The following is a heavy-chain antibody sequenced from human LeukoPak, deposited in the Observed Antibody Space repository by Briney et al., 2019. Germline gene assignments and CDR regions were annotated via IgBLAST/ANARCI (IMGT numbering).Heavy chain of an antibody. CDR1: GFTFSTYA. V-gene: IGHV3-23*01. CDR3: AKDRGDYWVHYFDY. J-gene: IGHJ4*02. CDR2: ISGSGGAT. Sequence: GGSLRLSCAASGFTFSTYAMTWVRQAPGKGLEGVPLISGSGGATYYADSVKGRFTISRDNSKNTLYLQMNSLRAEDTAVYYCAKDRGDYWVHYFDYWGQGTLVTVSS. D-gene: IGHD3-10*01.